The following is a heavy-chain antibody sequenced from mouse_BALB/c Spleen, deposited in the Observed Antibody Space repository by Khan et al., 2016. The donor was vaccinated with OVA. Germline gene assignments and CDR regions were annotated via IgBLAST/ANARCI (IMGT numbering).Heavy chain of an antibody. CDR1: GYSITSDYA. V-gene: IGHV3-2*02. J-gene: IGHJ2*01. D-gene: IGHD1-1*01. Sequence: EVQLVESGPGLVKPSQSLSLICTVTGYSITSDYAWNWIRQFPGNKLEWMGFISYSGNTNYNPSLKSRISITRDRSKNQFFLHLNSVTTEDTATYYCARVYGGDFDYWGQGTTLTVSS. CDR2: ISYSGNT. CDR3: ARVYGGDFDY.